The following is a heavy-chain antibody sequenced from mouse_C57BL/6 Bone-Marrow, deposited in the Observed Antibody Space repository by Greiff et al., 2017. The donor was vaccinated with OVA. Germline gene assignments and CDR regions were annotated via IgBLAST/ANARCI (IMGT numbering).Heavy chain of an antibody. Sequence: EVQLQQSGPELVKPGASVKISCKASGYTFTDYYMNWVKQSHGKSLEWIGDINPNNGGTSYNQKFKGKATLTVDKSSSTAYMELRSLTSEDSAVYYCAREITTASDVWGTGTTVTVSA. D-gene: IGHD1-2*01. V-gene: IGHV1-26*01. CDR3: AREITTASDV. CDR1: GYTFTDYY. CDR2: INPNNGGT. J-gene: IGHJ1*03.